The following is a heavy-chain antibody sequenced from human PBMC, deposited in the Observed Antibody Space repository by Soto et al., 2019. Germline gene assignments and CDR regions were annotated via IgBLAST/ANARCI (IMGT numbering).Heavy chain of an antibody. D-gene: IGHD3-10*02. Sequence: SETLSLTCTASGASVSTGVYYWTWIRQHPGKGLEWIGYIDNSGSTYYNPSLTGRVGISVDTSKNQFSLNLQSLTAADTAFYYCAGAVSDFDVRRYRTSYFDQWGQGILVTVSS. CDR1: GASVSTGVYY. V-gene: IGHV4-31*03. CDR2: IDNSGST. CDR3: AGAVSDFDVRRYRTSYFDQ. J-gene: IGHJ4*02.